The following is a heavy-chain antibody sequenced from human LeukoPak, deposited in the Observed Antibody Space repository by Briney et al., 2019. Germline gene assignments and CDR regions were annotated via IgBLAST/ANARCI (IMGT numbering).Heavy chain of an antibody. V-gene: IGHV1-2*02. Sequence: ASVKVFCKASGYTFTGYYMHWVRQAPGQGLEWMGWINPNRGGTNYAQTFQGRVTMTRDTSISTAYMELSRLRSDDTAVYYCARDRRPITIFGVVMYYFDYWGQGTLVTVSS. CDR2: INPNRGGT. CDR1: GYTFTGYY. J-gene: IGHJ4*02. D-gene: IGHD3-3*01. CDR3: ARDRRPITIFGVVMYYFDY.